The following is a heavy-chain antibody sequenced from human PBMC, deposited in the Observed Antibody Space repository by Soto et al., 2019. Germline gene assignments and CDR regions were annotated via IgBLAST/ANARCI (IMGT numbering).Heavy chain of an antibody. J-gene: IGHJ4*02. V-gene: IGHV3-74*01. CDR1: GFTSRSYW. Sequence: GASLRLSCAASGFTSRSYWMHLVRQAPGKGLVWVSRINSDGSSTSYADSVKGRFTISRDNAKNTLYLQMNSLTAEDTAVYYCARAITTPGYWGQGTLVTVSS. CDR2: INSDGSST. D-gene: IGHD1-1*01. CDR3: ARAITTPGY.